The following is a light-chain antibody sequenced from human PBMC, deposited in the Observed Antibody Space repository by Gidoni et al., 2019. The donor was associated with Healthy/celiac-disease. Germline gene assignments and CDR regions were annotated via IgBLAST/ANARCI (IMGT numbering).Light chain of an antibody. V-gene: IGLV3-1*01. J-gene: IGLJ2*01. CDR1: KLGDKY. CDR3: QAWDSSTVV. Sequence: SYELTQPPSVSVSPGQTASITCSGYKLGDKYACWYQQKPGQSPVLVIYQDSKRPSGIPERFSCSNSRNTATLTISGTQAMDAADYYCQAWDSSTVVFCGGTKLTVL. CDR2: QDS.